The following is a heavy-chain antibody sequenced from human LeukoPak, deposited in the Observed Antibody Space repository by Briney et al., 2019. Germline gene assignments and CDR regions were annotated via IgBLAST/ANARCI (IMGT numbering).Heavy chain of an antibody. J-gene: IGHJ4*02. CDR3: AKDRYCSSTSCYALDY. D-gene: IGHD2-2*01. CDR1: GFTFSSYG. CDR2: ISYDGSNK. V-gene: IGHV3-30*18. Sequence: GGSLRLSCAASGFTFSSYGMHWVRKAPGKGLEWVAVISYDGSNKYYADSVKGRFTISRDNSKNTLYLQMNSLRAEDTAVYYCAKDRYCSSTSCYALDYWGQGTLVTVSS.